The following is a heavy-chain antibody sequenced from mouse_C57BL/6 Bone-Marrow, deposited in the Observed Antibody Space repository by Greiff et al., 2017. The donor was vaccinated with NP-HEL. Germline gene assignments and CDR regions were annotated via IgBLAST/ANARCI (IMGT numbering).Heavy chain of an antibody. CDR1: GFTFSDYY. J-gene: IGHJ2*01. CDR2: INYDGSST. D-gene: IGHD2-4*01. CDR3: AREGLRRGDYFDY. V-gene: IGHV5-16*01. Sequence: EVKVVESEGGLVQPGSSMKLSCTASGFTFSDYYMAWVRQVPEKGLEWVANINYDGSSTYYLDSLKSRFIISRDNAKNILYLQMSSLKSEDTATYYCAREGLRRGDYFDYWGQGTTLTVSS.